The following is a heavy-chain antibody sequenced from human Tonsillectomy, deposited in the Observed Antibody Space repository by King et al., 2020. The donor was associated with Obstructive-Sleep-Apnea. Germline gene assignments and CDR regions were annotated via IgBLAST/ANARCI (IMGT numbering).Heavy chain of an antibody. CDR2: MNPNSGNT. D-gene: IGHD2-2*01. J-gene: IGHJ6*02. Sequence: VQLVQSGAEVKKPGASVKVSCKASGYTFTSYDINWVRQATGQGLEWMGWMNPNSGNTGYAQKFQGRVTMTRNTSISTAYMELSSLRSEDMAVYYCARDSVPAANLYYYYGMDVWGQGTTVTVS. V-gene: IGHV1-8*01. CDR3: ARDSVPAANLYYYYGMDV. CDR1: GYTFTSYD.